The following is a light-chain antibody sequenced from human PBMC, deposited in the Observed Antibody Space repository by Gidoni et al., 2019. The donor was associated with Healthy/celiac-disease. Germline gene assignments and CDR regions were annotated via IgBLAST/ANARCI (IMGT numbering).Light chain of an antibody. CDR2: AAT. Sequence: DIQMTQSPSSLSASVGDRVTITCRASQNITNYLKWYQQKPGKAPKLLISAATGLQSAVPSRFSGSGSGTDFTLTISTLQPEDFATYYCQQSYNTPRETFGPGTKVGIK. CDR3: QQSYNTPRET. CDR1: QNITNY. J-gene: IGKJ3*01. V-gene: IGKV1-39*01.